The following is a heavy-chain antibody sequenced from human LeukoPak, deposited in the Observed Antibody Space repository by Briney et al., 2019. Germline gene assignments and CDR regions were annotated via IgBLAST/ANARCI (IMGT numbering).Heavy chain of an antibody. CDR2: IYYSGST. Sequence: PSETLSLTCTVSGGSISSSSYYWGWIRQPPGKGLEWIGSIYYSGSTYYNLSLKSRVTISVDTSKNQFSLKLSSVTAADTAVYYCARLYYDFWSGYYTWWFDPWGQGTLVTVSS. CDR1: GGSISSSSYY. J-gene: IGHJ5*02. D-gene: IGHD3-3*01. V-gene: IGHV4-39*01. CDR3: ARLYYDFWSGYYTWWFDP.